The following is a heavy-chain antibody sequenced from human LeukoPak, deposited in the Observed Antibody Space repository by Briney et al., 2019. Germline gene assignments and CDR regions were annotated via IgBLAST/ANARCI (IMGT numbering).Heavy chain of an antibody. D-gene: IGHD3-22*01. J-gene: IGHJ4*02. CDR1: GVTFEDYS. V-gene: IGHV3-9*01. CDR2: ICWNSGNI. Sequence: GGSLRLSCAASGVTFEDYSMHSGRHAPGEGLEWVSGICWNSGNIDYADSVKGRFTISRDNAKNSLYLHMDSLRDEDTAFYYGGKASSGYYSAIIHWGEGRLVTASS. CDR3: GKASSGYYSAIIH.